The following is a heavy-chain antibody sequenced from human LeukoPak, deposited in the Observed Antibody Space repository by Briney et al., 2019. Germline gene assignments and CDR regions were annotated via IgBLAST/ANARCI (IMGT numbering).Heavy chain of an antibody. CDR3: ARHENWNFPY. CDR1: GFTFNNYW. CDR2: INPYGSGK. Sequence: GGSLRLSCAASGFTFNNYWMTWVRQAPGKGLEWVANINPYGSGKDYVDSVKGRSTISRENAKSSLYLQINSLRAEDTAVYYCARHENWNFPYWGQGTLVTVSS. D-gene: IGHD1-7*01. V-gene: IGHV3-7*01. J-gene: IGHJ4*02.